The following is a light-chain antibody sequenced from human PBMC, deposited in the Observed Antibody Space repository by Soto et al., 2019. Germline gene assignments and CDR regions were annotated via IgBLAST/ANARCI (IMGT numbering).Light chain of an antibody. J-gene: IGKJ1*01. Sequence: AIQMTQSPSSLSASVGDRVTITCRASQGIGNDLGWYQQNPGKAPKLLIYDASILQSGVPSRFSGSGSGTDFTLNISSLQPEAFATYYGLRAYHGWTFGQGTKVEIK. CDR1: QGIGND. V-gene: IGKV1-6*01. CDR3: LRAYHGWT. CDR2: DAS.